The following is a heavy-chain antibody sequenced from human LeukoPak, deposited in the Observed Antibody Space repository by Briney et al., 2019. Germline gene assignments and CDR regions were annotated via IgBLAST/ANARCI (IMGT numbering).Heavy chain of an antibody. D-gene: IGHD1-7*01. CDR1: GYTFTSYG. V-gene: IGHV1-18*01. J-gene: IGHJ4*02. CDR3: ARELELLSDY. CDR2: ISAYNGNK. Sequence: ASVKVSCKASGYTFTSYGFSWVRQAPAQGLEWMGWISAYNGNKYSAQKFQGRVTMTTDTSTSTAYMELRNLRSDDTAVYYCARELELLSDYWGQGTLVTVSS.